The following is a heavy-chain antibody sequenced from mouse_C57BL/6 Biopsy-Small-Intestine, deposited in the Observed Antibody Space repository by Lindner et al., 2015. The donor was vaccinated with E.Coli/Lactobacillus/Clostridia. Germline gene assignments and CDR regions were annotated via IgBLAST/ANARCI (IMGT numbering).Heavy chain of an antibody. CDR2: IDPEDGDT. Sequence: VQLQESGAELVRPGASVKLSCTASGFNIKDYYMHWVKQRPEQGLEWIGRIDPEDGDTEYAPKFQGKATMTADTSSNTAYLQLSSLTSEDSAVYFCARNWDGPYFDYWGQGTTLTVSS. D-gene: IGHD4-1*01. CDR1: GFNIKDYY. CDR3: ARNWDGPYFDY. V-gene: IGHV14-1*01. J-gene: IGHJ2*01.